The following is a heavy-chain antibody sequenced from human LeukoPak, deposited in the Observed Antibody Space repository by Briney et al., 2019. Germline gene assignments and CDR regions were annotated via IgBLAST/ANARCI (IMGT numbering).Heavy chain of an antibody. CDR3: AKGDDIGKHPTRAYYFDI. CDR1: GFIFSRHA. V-gene: IGHV3-23*01. CDR2: TGLESVHT. Sequence: SGGSLRLSCAASGFIFSRHAMSWVRQAPGKGLEWVSTTGLESVHTLCADSVQGRFTVSRDNSRNTLDLQMDNLRVDDTAVHYCAKGDDIGKHPTRAYYFDIWGQGTLVTVSS. J-gene: IGHJ4*02. D-gene: IGHD5-24*01.